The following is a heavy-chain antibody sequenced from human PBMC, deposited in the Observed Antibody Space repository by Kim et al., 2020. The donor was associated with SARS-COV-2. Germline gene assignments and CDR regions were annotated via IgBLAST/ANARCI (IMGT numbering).Heavy chain of an antibody. V-gene: IGHV3-21*01. CDR3: ARDRSGTSSVVATTYFDA. J-gene: IGHJ4*01. Sequence: GGSLRLSCAASRFTFSSYSMNWVRQAPGKGLEWVATISANSSNTYYADSVKGRFSISRDNAKKSLFLQMNSLRAEDTAIYYCARDRSGTSSVVATTYFDACGHGTLVTLSS. CDR1: RFTFSSYS. CDR2: ISANSSNT. D-gene: IGHD2-15*01.